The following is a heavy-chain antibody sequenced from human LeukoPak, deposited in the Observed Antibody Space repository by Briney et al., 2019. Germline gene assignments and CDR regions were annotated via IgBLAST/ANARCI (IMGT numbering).Heavy chain of an antibody. D-gene: IGHD2-15*01. J-gene: IGHJ3*02. V-gene: IGHV4-59*01. Sequence: PSETLSLTCTVSGGSITNFYGGWIRQSPGKGLELIGYIYYSGTTNYSPSLKSRVSISVDTSKKQFPLKLSSVTAADTAVYYCARSPGGGFDIWGRGTMVTVSS. CDR1: GGSITNFY. CDR2: IYYSGTT. CDR3: ARSPGGGFDI.